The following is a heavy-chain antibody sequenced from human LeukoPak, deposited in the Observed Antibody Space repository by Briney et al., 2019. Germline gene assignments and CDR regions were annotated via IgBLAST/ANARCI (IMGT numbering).Heavy chain of an antibody. CDR2: ISSSSNYT. Sequence: GGSLRLSCAASGFTFSDYYMSWIRQAPEKGLEWVSYISSSSNYTNYADSVKGRFTISRDNAQNSLYLQMNSLRDEDTAVYYCARDSRFGKLLIPYFDYWGQGTLVTVSS. J-gene: IGHJ4*02. CDR3: ARDSRFGKLLIPYFDY. CDR1: GFTFSDYY. D-gene: IGHD3-10*01. V-gene: IGHV3-11*06.